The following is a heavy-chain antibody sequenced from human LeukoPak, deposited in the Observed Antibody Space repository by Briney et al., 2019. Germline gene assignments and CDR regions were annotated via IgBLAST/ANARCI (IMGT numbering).Heavy chain of an antibody. CDR3: ARNSVAMDV. Sequence: SQTLSLTCALSGDSVSNNIIAWNWIRWRPSRGLEWLGRTAYRSKWSTDYALSVRGRISINPDTSKNQISLQLNSVTPKDTAVYYCARNSVAMDVWGQGTTVTVSS. D-gene: IGHD4-23*01. V-gene: IGHV6-1*01. J-gene: IGHJ6*02. CDR2: TAYRSKWST. CDR1: GDSVSNNIIA.